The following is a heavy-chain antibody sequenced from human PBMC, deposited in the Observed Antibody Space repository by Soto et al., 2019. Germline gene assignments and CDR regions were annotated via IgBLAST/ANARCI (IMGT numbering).Heavy chain of an antibody. CDR3: ARNGGDTAMGVNWFDP. CDR2: IYYSGST. D-gene: IGHD5-18*01. CDR1: GGSISSGGYY. Sequence: LSLTCTVSGGSISSGGYYWSWIRQHPGKGLEWIGYIYYSGSTYYNPSLKSRVTISVDTSKNQFSLKLSSVTAADTAVYYCARNGGDTAMGVNWFDPRGQGTQVTVSS. J-gene: IGHJ5*02. V-gene: IGHV4-31*03.